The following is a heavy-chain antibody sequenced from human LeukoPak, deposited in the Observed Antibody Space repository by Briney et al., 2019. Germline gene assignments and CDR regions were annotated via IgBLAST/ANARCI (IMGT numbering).Heavy chain of an antibody. Sequence: ASVKVSCKASEYTFASYDINWVRQATGQGLEWMGWMNPNSGNTGYAQKFQGRVTITRNTSISTGYMELSSLRSEDTPVYYCARGFVVVPAAMGYWGQGTLVTVSS. D-gene: IGHD2-2*01. CDR3: ARGFVVVPAAMGY. V-gene: IGHV1-8*03. CDR2: MNPNSGNT. CDR1: EYTFASYD. J-gene: IGHJ4*02.